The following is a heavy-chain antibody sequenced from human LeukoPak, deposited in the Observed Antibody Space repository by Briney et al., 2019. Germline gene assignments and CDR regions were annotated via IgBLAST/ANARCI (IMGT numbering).Heavy chain of an antibody. V-gene: IGHV2-5*01. CDR3: VHINSWGSYSVFDD. CDR2: IYWNDDR. D-gene: IGHD3-16*01. J-gene: IGHJ4*02. Sequence: SGPTLVKPRQTLTLTCTFSGFSLTTSGVGVGWIRQPPGKALEWLALIYWNDDRHYSPSLKSSLTITKDTSKNQVVLTMTKMDPVDTATYYCVHINSWGSYSVFDDWGQGTLVAVSP. CDR1: GFSLTTSGVG.